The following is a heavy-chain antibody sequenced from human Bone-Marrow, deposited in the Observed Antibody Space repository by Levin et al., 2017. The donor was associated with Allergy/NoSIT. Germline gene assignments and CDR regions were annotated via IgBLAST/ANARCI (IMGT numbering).Heavy chain of an antibody. J-gene: IGHJ4*02. CDR1: GFTFSNSA. CDR2: ISYDGNTK. D-gene: IGHD6-19*01. V-gene: IGHV3-30-3*01. Sequence: GESLKISCAASGFTFSNSAMHWVRQAPGKGLQWVTLISYDGNTKYYTDSVKGRFTISRDNSKNTLHLQMNSLRPDDTAVYYCARDATSAVAGDHFDYWGQGTLVTVSS. CDR3: ARDATSAVAGDHFDY.